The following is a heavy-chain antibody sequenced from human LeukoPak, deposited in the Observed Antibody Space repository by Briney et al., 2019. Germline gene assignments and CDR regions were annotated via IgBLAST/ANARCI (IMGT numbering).Heavy chain of an antibody. J-gene: IGHJ4*02. CDR1: GFTFSSYA. CDR2: ISYDGSNE. V-gene: IGHV3-30-3*01. D-gene: IGHD3-22*01. CDR3: AREGSVNSYYDVIGYSQY. Sequence: PGGSLRLSCAGSGFTFSSYAIHGVRQAPGKGLEGVAVISYDGSNEKYADSVKGRFTISRDNSKNTLYLQMNSLRGEDTAVYYCAREGSVNSYYDVIGYSQYWAQGLLDSVPS.